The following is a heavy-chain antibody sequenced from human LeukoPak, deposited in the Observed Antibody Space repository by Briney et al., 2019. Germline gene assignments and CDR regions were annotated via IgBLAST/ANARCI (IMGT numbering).Heavy chain of an antibody. CDR2: ISYDGSNK. CDR3: ARDWGYDFWSGYLDY. J-gene: IGHJ4*02. CDR1: GFTFSTYG. V-gene: IGHV3-30*03. D-gene: IGHD3-3*01. Sequence: PGGSLRLSCAASGFTFSTYGIHWVRQAPGKGLEWVAVISYDGSNKYYADSVEGRFTISRDNSKNTLYLQMGSLRAEDMAVYYCARDWGYDFWSGYLDYWGQGTLVTVSS.